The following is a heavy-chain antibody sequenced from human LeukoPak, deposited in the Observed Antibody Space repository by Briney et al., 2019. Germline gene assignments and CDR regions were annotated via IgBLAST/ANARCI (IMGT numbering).Heavy chain of an antibody. Sequence: GGSLRLSCAASGSMFTSYWMSWVRQAPGKGLEWVANINQDGSAKYYVDSVKGRFTISRDNAKNSLYLQMNSLRAEDTAVYYCARGLGLLWFGELNTINWFDPWGQETLVTVSS. CDR3: ARGLGLLWFGELNTINWFDP. D-gene: IGHD3-10*01. J-gene: IGHJ5*02. CDR2: INQDGSAK. CDR1: GSMFTSYW. V-gene: IGHV3-7*01.